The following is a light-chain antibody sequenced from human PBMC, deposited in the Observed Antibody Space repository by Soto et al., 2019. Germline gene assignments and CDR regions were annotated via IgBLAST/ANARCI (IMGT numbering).Light chain of an antibody. CDR3: SSHGGANNFYV. CDR1: SSDVGAYNY. Sequence: QSVLTQPPSASGSPGQSVTISCTGTSSDVGAYNYVSWYQQHPGKVPKLIIYEVTKRPSGVPDRFSASKSGNTASLTVSGLQAEDEADYYCSSHGGANNFYVFGTGTK. J-gene: IGLJ1*01. CDR2: EVT. V-gene: IGLV2-8*01.